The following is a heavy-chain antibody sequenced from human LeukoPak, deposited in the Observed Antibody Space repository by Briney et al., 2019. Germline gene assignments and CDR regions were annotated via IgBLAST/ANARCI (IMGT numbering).Heavy chain of an antibody. J-gene: IGHJ4*02. CDR2: IASGFQT. Sequence: GGSLKLSCTASGFTLGSHDMHWVRQTTGEGLEWVAAIASGFQTFYAGSVKGRFTVSREDAKNSLYLQMNSLRAGDTAVYYCVREARGYHYTYFDYWGQGTLVTVSS. CDR3: VREARGYHYTYFDY. V-gene: IGHV3-13*01. D-gene: IGHD5-18*01. CDR1: GFTLGSHD.